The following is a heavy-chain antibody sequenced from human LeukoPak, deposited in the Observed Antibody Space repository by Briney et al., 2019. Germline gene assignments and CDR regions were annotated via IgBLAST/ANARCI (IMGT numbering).Heavy chain of an antibody. Sequence: GRSLRLSCAASGFTFDDYAMHWVRQAPGKGLEWVSGISWNGDIKGYADSVKVRFTISRDNSKNTLYLQMNSLRAEDTAVYYCARDHDYYDSSGYPDYWGQGTLVTVSS. CDR1: GFTFDDYA. D-gene: IGHD3-22*01. J-gene: IGHJ4*02. CDR2: ISWNGDIK. V-gene: IGHV3-9*01. CDR3: ARDHDYYDSSGYPDY.